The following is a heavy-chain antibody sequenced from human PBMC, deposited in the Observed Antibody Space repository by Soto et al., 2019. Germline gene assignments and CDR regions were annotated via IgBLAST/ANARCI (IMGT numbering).Heavy chain of an antibody. CDR1: AFSFSSYG. CDR2: IWNDGIKK. V-gene: IGHV3-33*06. D-gene: IGHD3-10*01. Sequence: QVQLVESGGGVVQPGRSLRLSCAASAFSFSSYGMHWVRQAPGRGLEWVAVIWNDGIKKYYADSVKGRFTISRDNSKNTQYLQMSSQGTEDTAMYYCAKAGETSCWYFDLWGRGTLVSVSS. CDR3: AKAGETSCWYFDL. J-gene: IGHJ2*01.